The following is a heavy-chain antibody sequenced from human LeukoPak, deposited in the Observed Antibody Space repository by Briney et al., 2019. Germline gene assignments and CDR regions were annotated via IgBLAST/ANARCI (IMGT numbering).Heavy chain of an antibody. CDR2: IYSGGST. V-gene: IGHV3-53*01. J-gene: IGHJ4*02. Sequence: PGGSLRLSCAASGFTVSSNYMSWVRQAPGKGLEWVSVIYSGGSTYYADSVKGRFTISRDNSKNTLYLQMNSLRAEGTAVYYCAKKGYYDGSGYYMYYFDHWGQGTLVTVSS. CDR3: AKKGYYDGSGYYMYYFDH. D-gene: IGHD3-22*01. CDR1: GFTVSSNY.